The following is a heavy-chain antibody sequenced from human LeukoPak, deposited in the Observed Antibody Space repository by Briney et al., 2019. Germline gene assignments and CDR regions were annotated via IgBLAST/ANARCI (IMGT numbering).Heavy chain of an antibody. CDR1: GYTFTGYY. CDR2: INPNSGGT. CDR3: ARGPRYYYGSGSYLDY. Sequence: ASVKVSCKASGYTFTGYYMHWVRQAPGQGLEWMGWINPNSGGTNYAQKFQGRVTMTRDTSISTAYMELSSLRSEDTAVYYCARGPRYYYGSGSYLDYWGQGTLVTVSS. D-gene: IGHD3-10*01. V-gene: IGHV1-2*02. J-gene: IGHJ4*02.